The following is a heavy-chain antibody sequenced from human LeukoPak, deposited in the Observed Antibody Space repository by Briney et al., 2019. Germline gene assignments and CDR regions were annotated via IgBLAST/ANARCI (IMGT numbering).Heavy chain of an antibody. D-gene: IGHD2-2*01. Sequence: GGSLRLSCAASGFTFSSYAMSWVRQAPGKGLEWVSAISGSGGSTYYADSVKGRFTISRDNSKNTLYLQMNRVTSGDTAVYHCAKDRCSSTSCPNWFDPWGQGTLVTVSP. V-gene: IGHV3-23*01. CDR2: ISGSGGST. J-gene: IGHJ5*02. CDR1: GFTFSSYA. CDR3: AKDRCSSTSCPNWFDP.